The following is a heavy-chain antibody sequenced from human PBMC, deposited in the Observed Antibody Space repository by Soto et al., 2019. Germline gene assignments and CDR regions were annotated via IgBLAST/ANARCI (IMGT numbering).Heavy chain of an antibody. Sequence: QVQLQESGPGLVKPSETLSLTCSVSGAYVRSPSYYWSWIRQPPGKGLEWIGDISYSGSTNDNISLKSRVTISSDASKNQLSLKVRSVTTADTAVYYCARVENDSSGYPKKWFDSWGQGTLVTVSS. V-gene: IGHV4-61*01. D-gene: IGHD3-22*01. CDR1: GAYVRSPSYY. J-gene: IGHJ5*01. CDR2: ISYSGST. CDR3: ARVENDSSGYPKKWFDS.